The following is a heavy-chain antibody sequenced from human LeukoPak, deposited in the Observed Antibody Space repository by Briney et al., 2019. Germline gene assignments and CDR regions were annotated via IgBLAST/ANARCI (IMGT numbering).Heavy chain of an antibody. J-gene: IGHJ6*02. Sequence: PGGSLRLSCAASGFTFSSSAMSWVRQAPGKGLEWVSAISGSGSSTYYADSVKGRFTISRDNSKNTLYLQMNSLRAEDTAVYYCARDSPMDSSSSSYYYYGMDVWGQGTTVTVSS. CDR1: GFTFSSSA. CDR2: ISGSGSST. D-gene: IGHD6-6*01. V-gene: IGHV3-23*01. CDR3: ARDSPMDSSSSSYYYYGMDV.